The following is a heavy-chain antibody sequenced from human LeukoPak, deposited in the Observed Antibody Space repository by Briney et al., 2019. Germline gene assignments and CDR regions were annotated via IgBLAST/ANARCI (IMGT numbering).Heavy chain of an antibody. D-gene: IGHD3-22*01. CDR3: ARAYDSIRYYCDS. CDR2: IIPIFGTP. CDR1: GGTFSSYV. Sequence: GSSVKVSCKASGGTFSSYVINWVRQAPGQGLEWMGGIIPIFGTPNYAQKFRGKVTLTTDESTSTAYMELRSLTSEDTAVYYCARAYDSIRYYCDSWGQGTRDSVS. J-gene: IGHJ4*02. V-gene: IGHV1-69*05.